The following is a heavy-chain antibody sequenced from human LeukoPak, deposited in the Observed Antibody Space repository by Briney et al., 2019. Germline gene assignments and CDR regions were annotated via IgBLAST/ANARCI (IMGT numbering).Heavy chain of an antibody. CDR2: IYHSGST. CDR1: GYSISSGYY. J-gene: IGHJ6*03. V-gene: IGHV4-38-2*02. CDR3: ARNRFFSSWYGYYYMDV. D-gene: IGHD6-13*01. Sequence: SETLSLTCTVSGYSISSGYYWGWIRQPPGKGLEWIGSIYHSGSTYYNPSLKSRVTISVDTSKNQFSLKLSSVTAADTAVYYCARNRFFSSWYGYYYMDVWGKGTTVTVSS.